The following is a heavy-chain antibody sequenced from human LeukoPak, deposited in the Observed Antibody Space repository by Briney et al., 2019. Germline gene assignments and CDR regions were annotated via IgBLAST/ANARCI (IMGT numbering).Heavy chain of an antibody. V-gene: IGHV1-2*02. CDR1: GYTFTGYY. J-gene: IGHJ4*02. CDR3: ARATGYSSGWYFDY. Sequence: ASVKVSCKASGYTFTGYYMHWVRQAPGQGLEWMGWINPNSGGTNYARKFQGRVTMTRDTSISTAYMELSRLRSDDTAVYYCARATGYSSGWYFDYWGQGTLVTVSS. CDR2: INPNSGGT. D-gene: IGHD6-19*01.